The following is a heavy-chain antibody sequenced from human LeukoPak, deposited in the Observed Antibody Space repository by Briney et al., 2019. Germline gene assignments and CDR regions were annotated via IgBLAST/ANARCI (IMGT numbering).Heavy chain of an antibody. CDR2: INHSGST. V-gene: IGHV4-34*01. J-gene: IGHJ4*02. CDR3: ARRVASPYDFWSGYYGAHFDY. Sequence: SETLSLTCAVYGGSFSGYYWSWIRQPPGKGLEWIGEINHSGSTNYNPSLKSRVTISVDTSKNQFSLKLSSVTAADTAVYYCARRVASPYDFWSGYYGAHFDYWGQGTLVTVSS. D-gene: IGHD3-3*01. CDR1: GGSFSGYY.